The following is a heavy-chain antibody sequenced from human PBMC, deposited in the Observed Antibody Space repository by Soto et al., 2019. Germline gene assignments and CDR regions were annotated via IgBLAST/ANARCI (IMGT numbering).Heavy chain of an antibody. CDR3: AKDRGDTSGFFHHGEYLQD. J-gene: IGHJ1*01. CDR1: GFIFSGYV. Sequence: GGSLRLSCAASGFIFSGYVMSWVRQAPGKGLQWVSSISGSGDTTYYADSVKGRFTISRDNSKNTLYLQIDTLRAEDTAVYYCAKDRGDTSGFFHHGEYLQDWGQGTLVTVSS. D-gene: IGHD6-19*01. V-gene: IGHV3-23*01. CDR2: ISGSGDTT.